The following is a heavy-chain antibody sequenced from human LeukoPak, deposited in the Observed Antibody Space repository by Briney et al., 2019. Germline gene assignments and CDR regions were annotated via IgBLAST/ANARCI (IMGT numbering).Heavy chain of an antibody. D-gene: IGHD3/OR15-3a*01. CDR2: IKQDGSEK. CDR1: GFTFSSYW. V-gene: IGHV3-7*03. J-gene: IGHJ6*02. CDR3: ARDWTDYYYYGMDV. Sequence: GGSLRLSCAASGFTFSSYWMSWVRQAPGKGLEWVANIKQDGSEKYCVDSVKGRFTISRDNAKNSLYLQMNSLRAEDTAVYYCARDWTDYYYYGMDVWGQGTTVTVSS.